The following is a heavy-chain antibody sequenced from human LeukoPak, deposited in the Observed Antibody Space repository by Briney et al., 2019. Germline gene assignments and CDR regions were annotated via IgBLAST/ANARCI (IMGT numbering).Heavy chain of an antibody. V-gene: IGHV3-43*02. CDR3: AKDHYDFWSGYNWFDP. D-gene: IGHD3-3*01. J-gene: IGHJ5*02. CDR1: GFTFDDYA. Sequence: GGSLRLPCAASGFTFDDYAMHWVRQAPGKGLEWVSLISGDGGNTYYADSVKGRFTISRDISKNSLYLQMNSLRTEDTALYYCAKDHYDFWSGYNWFDPWGQGTLVTVSS. CDR2: ISGDGGNT.